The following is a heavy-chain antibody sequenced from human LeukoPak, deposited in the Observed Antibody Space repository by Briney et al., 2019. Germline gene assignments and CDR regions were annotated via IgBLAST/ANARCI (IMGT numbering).Heavy chain of an antibody. V-gene: IGHV3-48*03. Sequence: PGGSLRLSCAASGFTFSNYEMNWVRQAPGKGLEWISHISNTGDIIYYADSVKGRFTISRDNAKNSLYLQMNSLRAEDTAVYYCARSVDTAMVTRPYYYYYYMDVWGKGTTVTVSS. D-gene: IGHD5-18*01. CDR1: GFTFSNYE. J-gene: IGHJ6*03. CDR2: ISNTGDII. CDR3: ARSVDTAMVTRPYYYYYYMDV.